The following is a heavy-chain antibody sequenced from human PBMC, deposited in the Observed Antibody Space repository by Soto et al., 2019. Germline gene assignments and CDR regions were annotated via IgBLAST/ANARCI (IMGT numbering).Heavy chain of an antibody. V-gene: IGHV4-39*01. J-gene: IGHJ5*01. CDR3: ARITRTPKLSLDS. Sequence: ETLPLTCSVSGCTISNINSYGGCIRQPPKKGLEWVGHIFDSGSSSYTGSTYYSPSLKSRVTISIDTSKNQFSLKLTSVTAADTGEYMSARITRTPKLSLDSSGQG. CDR1: GCTISNINSY. D-gene: IGHD1-1*01. CDR2: IFDSGSSSYTGST.